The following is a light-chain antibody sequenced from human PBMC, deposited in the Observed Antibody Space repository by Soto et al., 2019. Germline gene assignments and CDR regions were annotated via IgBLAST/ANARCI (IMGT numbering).Light chain of an antibody. Sequence: DIQMTQSPSSLSASVGDRVTITCQASQDISNYLNWYQQKPGKAPKLLIYDASNLETGVPSRFSGSGSGTDFTFTISSLQPEDMATDYGQQYDNLPLTFGGGTKVEIK. CDR1: QDISNY. CDR3: QQYDNLPLT. V-gene: IGKV1-33*01. CDR2: DAS. J-gene: IGKJ4*01.